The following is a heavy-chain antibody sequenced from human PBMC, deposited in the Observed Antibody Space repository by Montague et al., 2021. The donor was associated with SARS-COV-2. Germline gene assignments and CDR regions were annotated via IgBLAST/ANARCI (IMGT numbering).Heavy chain of an antibody. D-gene: IGHD7-27*01. J-gene: IGHJ5*02. CDR3: ACDRITRGWLAP. CDR1: GGSLSTPHY. CDR2: VHHSGNA. Sequence: TLSLTCAVSGGSLSTPHYWSWVRQPPGKGLEWIGEVHHSGNANYNASFNGRATISVDKSKNQFSLTLTSVTAADTAVYYCACDRITRGWLAPWGQGTLVAGSS. V-gene: IGHV4-4*02.